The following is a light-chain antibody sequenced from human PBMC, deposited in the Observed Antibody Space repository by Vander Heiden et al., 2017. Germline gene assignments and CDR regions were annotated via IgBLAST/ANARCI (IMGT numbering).Light chain of an antibody. Sequence: SALTQPRSVSASPGPSGISPCTGTSNDVGSYNYVSWYQQHPCKAPNIMIYDVSKRPSGVPDRFSGSKSGNTASLTISGPQAEEEADYYCCSDAGGYTFVFGTATKVTVL. J-gene: IGLJ1*01. CDR3: CSDAGGYTFV. CDR1: SNDVGSYNY. V-gene: IGLV2-11*01. CDR2: DVS.